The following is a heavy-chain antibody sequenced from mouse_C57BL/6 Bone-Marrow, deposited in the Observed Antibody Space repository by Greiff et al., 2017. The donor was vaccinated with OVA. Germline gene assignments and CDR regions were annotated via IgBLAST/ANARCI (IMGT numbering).Heavy chain of an antibody. CDR1: GYTFTDYY. V-gene: IGHV1-77*01. Sequence: VQLQESGAELVKPGASVKISCKASGYTFTDYYINWVKQRPGQGLEWIGKIGPGSGSTYYNEKFKGKATLTADKSSSTAYMQLSSLTSEDSAVYFGARKTNDYGSSYDWYFDVWGTGTTVTVSS. J-gene: IGHJ1*03. CDR3: ARKTNDYGSSYDWYFDV. CDR2: IGPGSGST. D-gene: IGHD1-1*01.